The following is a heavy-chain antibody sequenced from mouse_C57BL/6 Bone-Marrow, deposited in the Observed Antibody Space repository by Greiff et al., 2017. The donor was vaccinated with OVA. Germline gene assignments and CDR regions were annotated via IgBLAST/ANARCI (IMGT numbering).Heavy chain of an antibody. Sequence: QVHVKQPGAELVKPGASVKLSCKASGYTFTSYWMHWVKQRPGQGLEWIGMIHPNSGSTNYNEKFKSKATLTVDKSSSTAYMQLSSLTSEDSAVYYCARDYYGVDYWGQGTTLTVSS. V-gene: IGHV1-64*01. CDR1: GYTFTSYW. D-gene: IGHD1-1*01. J-gene: IGHJ2*01. CDR2: IHPNSGST. CDR3: ARDYYGVDY.